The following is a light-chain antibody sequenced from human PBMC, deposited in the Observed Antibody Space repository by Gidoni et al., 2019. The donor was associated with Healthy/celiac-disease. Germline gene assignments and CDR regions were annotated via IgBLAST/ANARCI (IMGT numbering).Light chain of an antibody. J-gene: IGLJ2*01. CDR1: SSNIGRNT. CDR3: AAWDDSLNGLV. Sequence: QSVLTQPPSASGNPGQTVNISCSGSSSNIGRNTVNWSQPLPGTAPKLLIYSNNQRPSGVPDLFSGSKSGTSASLAISGLQSEDEADYYCAAWDDSLNGLVFGGGTKLTVL. CDR2: SNN. V-gene: IGLV1-44*01.